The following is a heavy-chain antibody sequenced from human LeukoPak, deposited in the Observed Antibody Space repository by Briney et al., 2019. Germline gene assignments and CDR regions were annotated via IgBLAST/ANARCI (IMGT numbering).Heavy chain of an antibody. CDR2: ISSSGNTI. J-gene: IGHJ6*03. Sequence: TGGSLRLSCAASGFIFSSYGMHWVRQAPGKGLEWVAYISSSGNTIYYADSVKGRFTISRDNVKNSLYLQMNSLRAEDTAVYYCARAPDYYYYYMDVWGKGTTVTISS. V-gene: IGHV3-48*04. CDR3: ARAPDYYYYYMDV. CDR1: GFIFSSYG.